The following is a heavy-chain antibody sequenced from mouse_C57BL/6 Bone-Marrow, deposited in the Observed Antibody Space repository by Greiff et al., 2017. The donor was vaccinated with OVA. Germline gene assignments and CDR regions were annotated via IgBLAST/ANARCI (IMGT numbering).Heavy chain of an antibody. CDR1: GYTFTSYW. CDR3: AKLGAY. CDR2: IHPNSGST. J-gene: IGHJ3*01. D-gene: IGHD3-3*01. V-gene: IGHV1-64*01. Sequence: VQLQQPGAELVKPGASVTLSCKASGYTFTSYWMHWVKQRPGQGLEWIGMIHPNSGSTNYNEKFKSQATLTVDKSSSTAYMKLSSLTSEDSAVYCSAKLGAYWGQGTLVTVSA.